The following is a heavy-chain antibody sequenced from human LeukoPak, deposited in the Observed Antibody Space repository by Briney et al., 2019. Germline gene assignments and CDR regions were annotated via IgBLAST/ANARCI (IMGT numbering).Heavy chain of an antibody. Sequence: GGSLRLSCAASGFTFSNAWMSWVRQAPGKGLEWVGRIKSKTDGGTTDYAAPVKGRFTISRDDSKNTLYLQMNSLKTEDTAVYYCTTTYPGSYDTPPYWGQGTLVAVSS. D-gene: IGHD3-9*01. CDR2: IKSKTDGGTT. CDR3: TTTYPGSYDTPPY. V-gene: IGHV3-15*01. J-gene: IGHJ4*02. CDR1: GFTFSNAW.